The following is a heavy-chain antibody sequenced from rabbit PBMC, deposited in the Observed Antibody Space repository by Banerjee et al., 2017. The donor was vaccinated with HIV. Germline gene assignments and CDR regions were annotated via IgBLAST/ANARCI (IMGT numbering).Heavy chain of an antibody. V-gene: IGHV1S45*01. J-gene: IGHJ4*01. CDR3: ARDLTGVTGWNFNL. CDR2: INADSSGST. Sequence: QQQLEESGGGLVKPGGTLTLTCKASGIDFSSYYYMCWVRQAPGKGLELIACINADSSGSTYYASWAKGRSTISKTSSTTVTLQMTSLTAADTASYFCARDLTGVTGWNFNLWGPGTLVTVS. D-gene: IGHD7-1*01. CDR1: GIDFSSYYY.